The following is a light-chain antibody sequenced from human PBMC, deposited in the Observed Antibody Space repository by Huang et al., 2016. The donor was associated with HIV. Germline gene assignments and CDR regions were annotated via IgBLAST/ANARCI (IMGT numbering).Light chain of an antibody. CDR2: WAP. CDR1: QSVLDNSNNKNC. V-gene: IGKV4-1*01. J-gene: IGKJ2*01. CDR3: HQYYKTPYT. Sequence: DIVMTQSPDSLAVSLGERATINCKSSQSVLDNSNNKNCLAWFQQKPGQPPKLLIYWAPSRESGVPDRCSGSGSGTDFTLTISSLQAEDVAVYYCHQYYKTPYTFGQGTKLEIK.